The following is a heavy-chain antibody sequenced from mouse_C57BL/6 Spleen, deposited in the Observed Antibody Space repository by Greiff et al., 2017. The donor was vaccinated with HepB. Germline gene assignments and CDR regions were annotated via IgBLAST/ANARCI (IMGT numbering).Heavy chain of an antibody. CDR1: GYTFTNYW. V-gene: IGHV1-63*01. CDR3: ALSSPYAMDY. D-gene: IGHD1-1*01. J-gene: IGHJ4*01. CDR2: IYPGGGYT. Sequence: VQLQQSGAELVRPGTSVKMSCKASGYTFTNYWIGWAKQRPGHGLEWIGDIYPGGGYTNYNEKFKGKATLTADKSSSTAYMQFSSLTSEDSAIYYCALSSPYAMDYWGQGTSVTVSS.